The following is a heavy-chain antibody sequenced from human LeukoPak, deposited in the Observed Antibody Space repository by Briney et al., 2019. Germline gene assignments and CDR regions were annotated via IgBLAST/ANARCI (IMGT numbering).Heavy chain of an antibody. V-gene: IGHV3-9*03. Sequence: PGGSLRLSCAASGFTFDVYAMHWVRHAPGKGLEWVSGISWNSGSIGYADSVKGRFTISRDNAKNSLYLQMNSLRAEDMALYYCAKDIGRYCSGGSCYDYWGQGTLVTVSS. D-gene: IGHD2-15*01. CDR2: ISWNSGSI. CDR3: AKDIGRYCSGGSCYDY. J-gene: IGHJ4*02. CDR1: GFTFDVYA.